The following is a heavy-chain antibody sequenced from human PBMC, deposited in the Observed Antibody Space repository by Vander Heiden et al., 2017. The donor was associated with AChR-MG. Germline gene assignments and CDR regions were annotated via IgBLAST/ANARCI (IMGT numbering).Heavy chain of an antibody. CDR1: GFPFGTYW. D-gene: IGHD3-10*01. CDR2: INQDGSEK. J-gene: IGHJ3*02. CDR3: TRDRRFGFFDI. V-gene: IGHV3-7*01. Sequence: EVQLVESGGGLVQPGGPLRLPCADSGFPFGTYWMTWVRQAPGKGLEWVANINQDGSEKYYVDSVKGRFTISRDNAENSLYLQMNSLRAEDTAVYYCTRDRRFGFFDIWGQGTMVTVSS.